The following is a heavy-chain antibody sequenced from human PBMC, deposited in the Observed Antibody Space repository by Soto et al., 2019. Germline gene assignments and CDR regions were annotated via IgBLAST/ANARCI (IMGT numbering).Heavy chain of an antibody. CDR3: ARCYGSGSYFSPYYYYYGMDV. J-gene: IGHJ6*02. CDR2: IKQDGSEK. V-gene: IGHV3-7*01. CDR1: VFTCSSYW. D-gene: IGHD3-10*01. Sequence: PWWSLRLSCSASVFTCSSYWMSWFRQAPGKGLEWVANIKQDGSEKYYVDSVKGRFTISRDNAKNSLYLQMNSLRAEDTAVYYCARCYGSGSYFSPYYYYYGMDVWGQGTTVTVSS.